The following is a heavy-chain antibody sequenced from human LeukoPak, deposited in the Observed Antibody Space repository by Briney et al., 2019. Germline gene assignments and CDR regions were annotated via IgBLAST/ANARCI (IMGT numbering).Heavy chain of an antibody. CDR3: AKDLDSYGQRYYYMDV. CDR2: IRYDGSNK. CDR1: GLTFSSYN. Sequence: GGSLRLSCAASGLTFSSYNMNWVRQAPGKGLEWVAFIRYDGSNKYYADSVKGRFTISRDNSKNTLYLQMNSLRAEDTAVYYCAKDLDSYGQRYYYMDVWGKGTTVTISS. V-gene: IGHV3-30*02. D-gene: IGHD5-18*01. J-gene: IGHJ6*03.